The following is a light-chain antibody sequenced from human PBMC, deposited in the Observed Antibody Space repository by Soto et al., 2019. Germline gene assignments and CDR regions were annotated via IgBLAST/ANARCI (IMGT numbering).Light chain of an antibody. J-gene: IGKJ1*01. CDR3: QHSNSFSRT. V-gene: IGKV1-5*03. CDR1: DNIAPW. Sequence: DIQVTQSPSTLSASVGDRVAITCRASDNIAPWVAWYQQKPGKAPKLLIYKAANLADEVPSRFAGSGSGTDFTLTITRLQHDDFATYYCQHSNSFSRTLGQGTKVDIK. CDR2: KAA.